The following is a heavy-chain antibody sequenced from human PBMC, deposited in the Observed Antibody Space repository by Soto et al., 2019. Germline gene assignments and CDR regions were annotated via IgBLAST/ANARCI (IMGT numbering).Heavy chain of an antibody. Sequence: PSETLSLTCTVSGGSTSSDNYWSWIRQPPGKGLEWIGHIYYSGSTNYNPSLKSRVTISVDTSKNQFSLKLSSVTAADTAVYYCARDSGGNWFDPWGQGTLVTVSS. D-gene: IGHD2-15*01. V-gene: IGHV4-59*13. J-gene: IGHJ5*02. CDR2: IYYSGST. CDR1: GGSTSSDNY. CDR3: ARDSGGNWFDP.